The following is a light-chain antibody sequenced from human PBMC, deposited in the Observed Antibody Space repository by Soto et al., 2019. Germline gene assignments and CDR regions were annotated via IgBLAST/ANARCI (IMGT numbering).Light chain of an antibody. CDR3: QQYNNWPPL. Sequence: EIVMTQSPATLSVFPGERATLSCRASQSVSSNLAWYQQKPGQAPRLLINGASTRATGFPARFSGSGSGTEFTLTISSLQSEDFEVYYCQQYNNWPPLFGQGTKLEIK. CDR1: QSVSSN. J-gene: IGKJ2*01. V-gene: IGKV3-15*01. CDR2: GAS.